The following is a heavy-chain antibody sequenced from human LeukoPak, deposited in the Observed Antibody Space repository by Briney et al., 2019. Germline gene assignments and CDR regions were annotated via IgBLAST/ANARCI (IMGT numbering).Heavy chain of an antibody. Sequence: PGGSLRLSCAASGFDLSTYEMNWVRQAHGKGLEWIADITISGHTKNYADSVRGRFTISRDNARTSLYLQMNSLRVEDTGVYYCARGDPHADLWGQGTLVTVSS. CDR3: ARGDPHADL. V-gene: IGHV3-48*03. CDR1: GFDLSTYE. CDR2: ITISGHTK. J-gene: IGHJ5*02.